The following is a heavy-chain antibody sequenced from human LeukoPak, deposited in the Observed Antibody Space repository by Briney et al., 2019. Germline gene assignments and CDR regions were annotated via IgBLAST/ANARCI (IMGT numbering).Heavy chain of an antibody. Sequence: SETLSLTCSVSGGSISRHHWNWIRQAPGKGLEWVGFLHHTGSTDYNPSLKNRVTISGDTSKNQVSLILISVTAADTAVYYCARGVTTHYSLFESDGLFAGPLDSWGQGTLVTVSS. CDR1: GGSISRHH. V-gene: IGHV4-59*11. D-gene: IGHD4-17*01. J-gene: IGHJ4*02. CDR3: ARGVTTHYSLFESDGLFAGPLDS. CDR2: LHHTGST.